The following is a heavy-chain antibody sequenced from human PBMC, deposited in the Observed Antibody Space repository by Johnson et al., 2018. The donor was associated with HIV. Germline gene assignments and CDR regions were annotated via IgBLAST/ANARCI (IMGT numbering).Heavy chain of an antibody. J-gene: IGHJ3*02. CDR3: ATSQLALPPGVFDI. D-gene: IGHD6-6*01. CDR1: GFTFSSYG. CDR2: IRFDGSNK. V-gene: IGHV3-30*02. Sequence: QVQLVESGGGVVQPGGSLRLSCAASGFTFSSYGMHWVRQAPGKGLEWVAFIRFDGSNKYYTDSVKGRFTISRDNYKNTLYLQMNSLRAEDTAVYYCATSQLALPPGVFDIWGQGTMVTVSS.